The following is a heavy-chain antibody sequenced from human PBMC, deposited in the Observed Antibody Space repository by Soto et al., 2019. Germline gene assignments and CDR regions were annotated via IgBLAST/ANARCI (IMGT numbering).Heavy chain of an antibody. Sequence: SETLSLTCAVYGGSFSGYYWSWIRQPPGKGLEWIGEINHSGSTNYNPSLKSRVTISVDTSKNQFSLKLSSVTAADTAVYYCARRGYSYEGGKFDYWGQGTLVTVSS. CDR1: GGSFSGYY. CDR3: ARRGYSYEGGKFDY. D-gene: IGHD5-18*01. V-gene: IGHV4-34*01. CDR2: INHSGST. J-gene: IGHJ4*02.